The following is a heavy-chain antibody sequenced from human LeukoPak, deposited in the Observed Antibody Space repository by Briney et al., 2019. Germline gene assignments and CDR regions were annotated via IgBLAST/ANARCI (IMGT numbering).Heavy chain of an antibody. V-gene: IGHV3-20*04. J-gene: IGHJ4*02. Sequence: GGSLRLSCAASGFTFDDYGMNWVRQAPGEGLEWVAGITWNGGGAYAGGTAYADSVKGRFTISRDNVNNSLFLQMNGLRADDTAVYYCARDGPQPGIYFDSWGQGTLVTASS. CDR2: ITWNGGGAYAGGT. CDR3: ARDGPQPGIYFDS. CDR1: GFTFDDYG. D-gene: IGHD1-14*01.